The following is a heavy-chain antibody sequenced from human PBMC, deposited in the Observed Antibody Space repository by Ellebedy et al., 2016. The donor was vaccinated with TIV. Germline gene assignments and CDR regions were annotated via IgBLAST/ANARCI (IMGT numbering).Heavy chain of an antibody. CDR2: INAGNGNT. CDR1: GYTFTRYA. CDR3: ARARGVIAENFDF. Sequence: AASVKVSCKASGYTFTRYAIHWVRQAPGQRLEWMGWINAGNGNTKYSQKLQGRVTMTRDTSTSTVYMELSSLRSEDTAVFYCARARGVIAENFDFWGQGTLVTVSS. D-gene: IGHD3-10*01. J-gene: IGHJ4*02. V-gene: IGHV1-3*01.